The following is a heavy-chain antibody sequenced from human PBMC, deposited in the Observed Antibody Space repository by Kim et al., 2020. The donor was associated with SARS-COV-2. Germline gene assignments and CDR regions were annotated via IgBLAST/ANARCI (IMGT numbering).Heavy chain of an antibody. V-gene: IGHV4-34*01. CDR3: AGSCGDSSSSHGSCNSFDP. CDR2: INHSGST. D-gene: IGHD6-13*01. CDR1: GWSFSGYY. Sequence: SETLSLTCAVYGWSFSGYYWSWIRQPPGKGLEWIGEINHSGSTTYNPSPKSRVSISVDTSTNQSSLNLSTVTAADTAAYYCAGSCGDSSSSHGSCNSFDP. J-gene: IGHJ5*02.